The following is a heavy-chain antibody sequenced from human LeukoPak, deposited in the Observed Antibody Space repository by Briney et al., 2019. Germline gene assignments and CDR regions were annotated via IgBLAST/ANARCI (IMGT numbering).Heavy chain of an antibody. D-gene: IGHD3-10*01. V-gene: IGHV3-48*02. CDR1: GFTFSSYS. CDR2: ISSSSSAM. J-gene: IGHJ4*02. Sequence: GGSLRLSCAASGFTFSSYSMSWVRQAPGKGLEWVSYISSSSSAMYYADSMKGRFTISRDNAKNSLYLQMNNLRDEDTAVYYCVRGSGNSFDYWGQGALVTVSS. CDR3: VRGSGNSFDY.